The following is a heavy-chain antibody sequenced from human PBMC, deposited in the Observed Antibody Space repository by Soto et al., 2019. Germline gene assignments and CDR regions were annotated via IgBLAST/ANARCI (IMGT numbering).Heavy chain of an antibody. D-gene: IGHD2-15*01. CDR1: GFTFSSYW. CDR2: INSDGSST. V-gene: IGHV3-74*01. J-gene: IGHJ6*02. CDR3: ARDGPTSVGGDCGGGSCYGDYYYYYGMDV. Sequence: GGSLRLSCAASGFTFSSYWMHWVRQAPGKGLVWVSRINSDGSSTSYADSVKGRFTISRDNAKDTLYLQMNRLRAEDTAVYYCARDGPTSVGGDCGGGSCYGDYYYYYGMDVWGQGTTVTVSS.